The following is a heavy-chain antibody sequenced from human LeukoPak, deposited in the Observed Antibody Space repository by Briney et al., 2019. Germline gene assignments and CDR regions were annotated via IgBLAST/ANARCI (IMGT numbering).Heavy chain of an antibody. V-gene: IGHV3-23*01. J-gene: IGHJ4*02. CDR2: INAGGDDT. Sequence: GGSLRLSCVASGFTFSSYAMTWVRQTPSKGLEWVSAINAGGDDTVYTESVKGRFTISRDNSKNTLYLQMNSLRADDTAIYYCAKGGSYAPLDYWGQGTLVTVSS. CDR1: GFTFSSYA. D-gene: IGHD1-26*01. CDR3: AKGGSYAPLDY.